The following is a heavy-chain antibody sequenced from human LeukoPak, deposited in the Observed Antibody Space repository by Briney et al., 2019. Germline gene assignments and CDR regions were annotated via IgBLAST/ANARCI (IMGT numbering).Heavy chain of an antibody. CDR1: GGSISSYY. V-gene: IGHV4-59*08. Sequence: PSETLSLTCTVSGGSISSYYWSWIRQPPGKGLEWIGYIYYSGSTNYNPSLKSRVTISVDTSKNQFSLKLSSATAADTAVYYCARHGDGSSWSYNWFDPWGQGTLVTVSS. CDR3: ARHGDGSSWSYNWFDP. CDR2: IYYSGST. D-gene: IGHD6-13*01. J-gene: IGHJ5*02.